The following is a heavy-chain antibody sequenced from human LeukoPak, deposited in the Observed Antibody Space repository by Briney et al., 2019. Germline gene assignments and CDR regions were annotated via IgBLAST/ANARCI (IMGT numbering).Heavy chain of an antibody. Sequence: GGSLRLSCAASGFTFSSYWMHWVRQAPGKGLVWVSRINSDGSSTSYADSVKGRFTISRDNSKNTLYLQMNSLRAEDTAVYYCARVGSSWPNWYFDLWGRGTLITVSS. J-gene: IGHJ2*01. CDR3: ARVGSSWPNWYFDL. CDR1: GFTFSSYW. V-gene: IGHV3-74*01. D-gene: IGHD6-13*01. CDR2: INSDGSST.